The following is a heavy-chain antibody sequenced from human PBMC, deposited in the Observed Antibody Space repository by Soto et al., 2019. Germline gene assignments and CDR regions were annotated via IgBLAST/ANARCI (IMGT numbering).Heavy chain of an antibody. Sequence: PSETLSLTCTVSGGSISSSSYYWGWIRQPPGKGLEWIVSIYYSGSTYYNPSLKSRVTISVDTSKNQFSLKLSSVTAADTAVYYCARLNYDSSGYRFDYWGQGTLVTVSS. CDR3: ARLNYDSSGYRFDY. D-gene: IGHD3-22*01. V-gene: IGHV4-39*01. CDR1: GGSISSSSYY. J-gene: IGHJ4*02. CDR2: IYYSGST.